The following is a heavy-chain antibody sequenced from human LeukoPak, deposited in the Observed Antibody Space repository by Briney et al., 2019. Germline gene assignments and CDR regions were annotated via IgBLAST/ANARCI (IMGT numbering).Heavy chain of an antibody. CDR1: GFTFSSYG. CDR2: ISYDGSNK. Sequence: GGSLRLSCAASGFTFSSYGMHWVRQAPGKGLEWVAVISYDGSNKYYADSVKGRFTISRDNAKNSLYLQVNSLRAEDTAVYYCARERGALDSGSYYFDYWGQGALVTVSS. J-gene: IGHJ4*02. D-gene: IGHD1-26*01. CDR3: ARERGALDSGSYYFDY. V-gene: IGHV3-30*03.